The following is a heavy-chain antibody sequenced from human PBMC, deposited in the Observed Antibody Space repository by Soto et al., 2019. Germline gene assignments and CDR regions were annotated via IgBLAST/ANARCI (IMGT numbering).Heavy chain of an antibody. CDR2: IYYSGST. CDR1: GGSISSSSYY. CDR3: AIYYYDSSGYYYVPGVY. V-gene: IGHV4-39*01. Sequence: SETLSLTCTVSGGSISSSSYYWGWIRQPPGKGLEWIGSIYYSGSTYYNPSLKSRVTISVDTSKNQFSLKLSSVTAADTVVYYCAIYYYDSSGYYYVPGVYWGQGTLVTVSS. D-gene: IGHD3-22*01. J-gene: IGHJ4*02.